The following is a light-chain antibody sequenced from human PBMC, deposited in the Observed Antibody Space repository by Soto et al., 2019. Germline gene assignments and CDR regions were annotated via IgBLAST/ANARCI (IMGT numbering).Light chain of an antibody. CDR2: AAS. Sequence: EVVMTQSPATLSVSPGETATLSCRASQSVSTNLAWYQQKPGQAPRLLIYAASTRASGIPDRFSGSGSATEFTLTISSLQSEDFAVYYCEQYKNWPQTCDQGTKVEIK. J-gene: IGKJ1*01. V-gene: IGKV3-15*01. CDR3: EQYKNWPQT. CDR1: QSVSTN.